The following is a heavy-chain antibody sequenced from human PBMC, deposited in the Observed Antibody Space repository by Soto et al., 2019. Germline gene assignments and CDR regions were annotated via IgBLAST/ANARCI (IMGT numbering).Heavy chain of an antibody. CDR3: TRDSVGSSWPPPFDY. CDR1: GFTFSSYW. V-gene: IGHV3-74*01. J-gene: IGHJ4*02. CDR2: INSDGSRI. D-gene: IGHD6-13*01. Sequence: GGSLRLSCAASGFTFSSYWMHWVRQAPGEGLVWVSRINSDGSRITYADSVKGRFTIPRDSAKNTVYLQMNSLRVEDTAVYYCTRDSVGSSWPPPFDYGGQGTLVTVSS.